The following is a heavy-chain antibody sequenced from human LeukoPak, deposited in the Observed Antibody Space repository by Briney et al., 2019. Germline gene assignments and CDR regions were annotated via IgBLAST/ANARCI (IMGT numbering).Heavy chain of an antibody. CDR1: GGTFSIYA. Sequence: GSSVKVSCKASGGTFSIYAISWVRQAPGQGLEWMGGIIPIFGTANYAQKFQGRVTITADESTSTAYMELSSLRSEDTAVYYCATYQEGYSSGWYYFDYWGQGTLVTVSS. CDR3: ATYQEGYSSGWYYFDY. V-gene: IGHV1-69*01. J-gene: IGHJ4*02. CDR2: IIPIFGTA. D-gene: IGHD6-19*01.